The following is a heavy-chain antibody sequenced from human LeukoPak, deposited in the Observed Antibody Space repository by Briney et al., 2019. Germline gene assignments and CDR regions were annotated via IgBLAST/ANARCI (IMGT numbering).Heavy chain of an antibody. Sequence: GSLRLSCAASGFTFSKYWMLWVRQAPGQGLESVSRINTDGTVTTYADSVKGRFTVSRDNADNTMFLQMNSVRDEDTAVYYCATKQWLAPPPDSWGQGTPVTVSS. CDR3: ATKQWLAPPPDS. V-gene: IGHV3-74*01. CDR2: INTDGTVT. J-gene: IGHJ4*02. D-gene: IGHD6-19*01. CDR1: GFTFSKYW.